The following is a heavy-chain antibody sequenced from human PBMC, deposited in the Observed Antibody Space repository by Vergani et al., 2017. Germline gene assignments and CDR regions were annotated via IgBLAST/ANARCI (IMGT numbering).Heavy chain of an antibody. Sequence: VQLVESGGGVVQPGRSLRLSCAASGFTFSSYGMHWVRQAPGKGLEWVAVISYDGSNKYYADSVKGRFTISRDNSKNTLYLQMNSLRAEDTAVYYCAKDLLAAGVYWGQGTLVTVSS. D-gene: IGHD6-13*01. V-gene: IGHV3-30*18. J-gene: IGHJ4*02. CDR1: GFTFSSYG. CDR2: ISYDGSNK. CDR3: AKDLLAAGVY.